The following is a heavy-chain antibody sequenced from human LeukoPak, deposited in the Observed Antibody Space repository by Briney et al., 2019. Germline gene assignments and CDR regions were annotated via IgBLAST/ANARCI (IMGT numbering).Heavy chain of an antibody. CDR1: GFTISNYW. CDR3: ARVEGRYCSSTSCYVGTIDY. CDR2: MKQDGSDK. V-gene: IGHV3-7*01. Sequence: GGSLRLSCAASGFTISNYWMTWVRQAPGKGLEWVANMKQDGSDKYYVDSVKGRFTISRDNAKNSLYLQMNSLRAEDTAVYYCARVEGRYCSSTSCYVGTIDYWGQGTLVTVSS. D-gene: IGHD2-2*01. J-gene: IGHJ4*02.